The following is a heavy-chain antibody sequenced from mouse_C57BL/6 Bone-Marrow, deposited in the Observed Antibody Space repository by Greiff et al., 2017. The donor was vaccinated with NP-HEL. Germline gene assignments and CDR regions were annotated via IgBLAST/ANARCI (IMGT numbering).Heavy chain of an antibody. CDR2: INPSNGGT. J-gene: IGHJ1*03. CDR3: SPSGQWYFGV. Sequence: QVQLLQPGTELVKPGASVKLSCKASGYTFTSYWMHWVKQRPGQGLEWIGNINPSNGGTYYTENFKSQFTLSVDNASSTGYMQLSSLTSEDTAVYYCSPSGQWYFGVWGTGTTVTVSS. V-gene: IGHV1-53*01. D-gene: IGHD1-3*01. CDR1: GYTFTSYW.